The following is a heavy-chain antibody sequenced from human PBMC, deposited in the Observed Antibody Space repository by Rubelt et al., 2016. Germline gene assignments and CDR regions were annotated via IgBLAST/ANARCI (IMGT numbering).Heavy chain of an antibody. CDR1: GGSFSGYY. D-gene: IGHD3-10*01. CDR2: INHSGST. J-gene: IGHJ5*02. V-gene: IGHV4-34*01. CDR3: ARGLVLGSGSGSNWFDP. Sequence: QVQLQQWGAGLLKPSETLSLTCAVYGGSFSGYYWSWIRQPPGKGLEWIGEINHSGSTNYNPSLKSRVTISVDTSKNQFSLKLSSVTAADTAVYYCARGLVLGSGSGSNWFDPWGQGTLVTVSS.